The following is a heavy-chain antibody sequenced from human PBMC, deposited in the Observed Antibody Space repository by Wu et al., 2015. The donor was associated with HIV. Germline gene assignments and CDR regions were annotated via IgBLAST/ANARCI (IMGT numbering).Heavy chain of an antibody. V-gene: IGHV1-18*04. Sequence: QVQLVQSGDEVKKPGASVKVSCKTSGFVFITYGIGWVRQAPGQGLEWMGWISAYNGHTNYAQKFQDRITMTTDTSTRTAYMELRTLRFDDTAVYYCAREQDTRGNSGWQTFDYWGQGTLVTYSS. D-gene: IGHD6-19*01. CDR2: ISAYNGHT. J-gene: IGHJ4*02. CDR1: GFVFITYG. CDR3: AREQDTRGNSGWQTFDY.